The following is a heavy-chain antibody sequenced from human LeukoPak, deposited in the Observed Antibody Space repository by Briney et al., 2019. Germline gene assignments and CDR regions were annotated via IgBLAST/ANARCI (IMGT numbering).Heavy chain of an antibody. J-gene: IGHJ5*02. CDR2: ISYDGSNK. D-gene: IGHD1-26*01. Sequence: GGSLRLSCAASGFTFSSYAMHWVRQAPGKGLEWVAVISYDGSNKYYTDSVKGRFTISRDNTTNTLYLQKKSLRAEDTAVYYCARAVVVGATYPYHWGQGTLVTVS. CDR1: GFTFSSYA. V-gene: IGHV3-30*04. CDR3: ARAVVVGATYPYH.